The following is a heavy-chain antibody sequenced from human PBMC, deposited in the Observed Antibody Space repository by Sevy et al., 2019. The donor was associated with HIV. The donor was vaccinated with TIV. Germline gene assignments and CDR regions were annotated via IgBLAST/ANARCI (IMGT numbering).Heavy chain of an antibody. V-gene: IGHV3-23*01. CDR3: AKAVFWSGYLPFDY. CDR2: ISGSGGST. Sequence: GGSLRLSCAASGFTFSSYAMSWVRQAPGKGLEWVSAISGSGGSTYYADSVKGRFTISRDNPKNTLYLQMNSLRAEDTAVYYCAKAVFWSGYLPFDYWGQGTLVTVSS. D-gene: IGHD3-3*01. J-gene: IGHJ4*02. CDR1: GFTFSSYA.